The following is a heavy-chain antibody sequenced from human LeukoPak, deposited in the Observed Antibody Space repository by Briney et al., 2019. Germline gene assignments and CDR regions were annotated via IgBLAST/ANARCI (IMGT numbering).Heavy chain of an antibody. V-gene: IGHV4-59*01. CDR2: MYNSGST. D-gene: IGHD3-22*01. CDR1: GGSISSYY. CDR3: ARDYSSGYYYGLGWFDP. J-gene: IGHJ5*02. Sequence: SETLSLTCTVSGGSISSYYWSWIRQPPGKGLEWIGYMYNSGSTNYNPSLKSRVTISIDTSKNQFSLKLSSVTAADTAVYYCARDYSSGYYYGLGWFDPWGQGTLVTVSS.